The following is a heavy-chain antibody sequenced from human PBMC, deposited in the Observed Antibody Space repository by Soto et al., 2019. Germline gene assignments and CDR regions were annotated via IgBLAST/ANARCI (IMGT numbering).Heavy chain of an antibody. J-gene: IGHJ6*02. V-gene: IGHV1-18*01. D-gene: IGHD3-3*01. CDR1: GYTFTSYG. Sequence: ASVKVSCKASGYTFTSYGISWVRHAPGQGLEWMGWISTYNANTNYLQKVQGRVTMTTDTSTTPAYMELRSLRSDDTAVYYCVRDRITIFDRDGLDGWGQGTTLTVSS. CDR2: ISTYNANT. CDR3: VRDRITIFDRDGLDG.